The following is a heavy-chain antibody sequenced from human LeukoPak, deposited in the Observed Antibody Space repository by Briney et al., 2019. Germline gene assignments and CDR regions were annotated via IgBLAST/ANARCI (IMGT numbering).Heavy chain of an antibody. V-gene: IGHV1-8*01. CDR3: AKARRLWFGESSDY. CDR1: GYTSTSYD. Sequence: ASVKVSCKASGYTSTSYDINGVRHATGQGLECMVWMNPNSGNTGYAQKFQGRVSMTRNTSISTGYMELNRLRAEDTAVYCCAKARRLWFGESSDYWGQGTLVTVSS. D-gene: IGHD3-10*01. CDR2: MNPNSGNT. J-gene: IGHJ4*02.